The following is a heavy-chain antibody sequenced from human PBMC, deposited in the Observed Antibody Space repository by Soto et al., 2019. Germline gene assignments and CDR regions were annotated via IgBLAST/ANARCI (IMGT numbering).Heavy chain of an antibody. CDR1: GFTFSSYA. CDR3: AKDLYYRDIVVVPAAASPPFDNWFDP. CDR2: ISGSGGST. D-gene: IGHD2-2*01. Sequence: GGSLILSCAASGFTFSSYAMSWVRHAPGTGLEWVSAISGSGGSTYYADSVKGRFTISRDNSKNTLYLQMNSLRAEDTAVYYCAKDLYYRDIVVVPAAASPPFDNWFDPWGQGTLVTVSS. V-gene: IGHV3-23*01. J-gene: IGHJ5*02.